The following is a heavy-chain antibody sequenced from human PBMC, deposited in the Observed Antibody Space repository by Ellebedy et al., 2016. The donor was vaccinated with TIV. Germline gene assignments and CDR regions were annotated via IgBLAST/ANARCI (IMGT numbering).Heavy chain of an antibody. CDR3: ARGRPFCRGDQCRHPLSTAFDI. CDR2: LHHSETT. J-gene: IGHJ3*02. Sequence: MPSETLSLTCIVYGGFFSNFSLSLLRQPPGRGLEWIAELHHSETTDYTPSLKDRITISHPTSTEQFSLNLTSVTAADTALYFCARGRPFCRGDQCRHPLSTAFDIWGQGTTVTVSS. CDR1: GGFFSNFS. V-gene: IGHV4-34*01. D-gene: IGHD2-21*01.